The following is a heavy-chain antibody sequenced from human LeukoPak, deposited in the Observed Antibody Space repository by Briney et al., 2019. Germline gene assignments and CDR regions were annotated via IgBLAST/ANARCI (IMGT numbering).Heavy chain of an antibody. CDR2: FYTSGST. CDR1: GGSISSYY. J-gene: IGHJ4*02. D-gene: IGHD6-13*01. Sequence: SETLSLTCTVSGGSISSYYWSWIRQPAGKGLEWIGRFYTSGSTNYNPSLKSRVTMSVDTSKNQFSLKLSSVTAADTAVYYCARLLPGIAAAGTGSDYWGQGTLVTVSS. CDR3: ARLLPGIAAAGTGSDY. V-gene: IGHV4-4*07.